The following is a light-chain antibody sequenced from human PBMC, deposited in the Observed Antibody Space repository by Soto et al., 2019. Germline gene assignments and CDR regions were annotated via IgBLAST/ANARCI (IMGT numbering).Light chain of an antibody. J-gene: IGKJ4*01. CDR3: QQLYSYPLT. CDR1: QGISTY. Sequence: DIPLTQSPSFLSASVGDRVTVTCRASQGISTYLAWYQQKAGKAPNLLISTASTLHSGVPSRFSGSGSGTEFTLTISSLQPEDFATYYCQQLYSYPLTFGGGTKVEIK. V-gene: IGKV1-9*01. CDR2: TAS.